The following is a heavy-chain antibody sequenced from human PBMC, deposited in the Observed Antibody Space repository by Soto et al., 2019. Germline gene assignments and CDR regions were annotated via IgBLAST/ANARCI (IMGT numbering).Heavy chain of an antibody. CDR3: ARGEWVGTV. Sequence: QVQLVQSGAEVKKPGASVKVSCKASGYTFTGYNINWVRQATGQGLEWMGWMNPDTGNTVYAQKFQGRVTMTRETSISTAYMELSSLRSEDTAVYYCARGEWVGTVWGQGTLVTVSS. CDR1: GYTFTGYN. CDR2: MNPDTGNT. J-gene: IGHJ4*02. V-gene: IGHV1-8*01. D-gene: IGHD6-19*01.